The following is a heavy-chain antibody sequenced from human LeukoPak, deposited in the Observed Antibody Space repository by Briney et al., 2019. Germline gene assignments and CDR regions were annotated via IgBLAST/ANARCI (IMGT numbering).Heavy chain of an antibody. CDR3: ARERAYYYMDV. J-gene: IGHJ6*03. V-gene: IGHV3-23*01. Sequence: GGSLRLSCVASGFTFSAYAMTWVRQAPGKGLEWVSSISVSGGGTYYADSVRGRFTISRDNSKNTLYLQMNSLRAEDTAVYYCARERAYYYMDVWGKGTTVTVSS. CDR1: GFTFSAYA. CDR2: ISVSGGGT.